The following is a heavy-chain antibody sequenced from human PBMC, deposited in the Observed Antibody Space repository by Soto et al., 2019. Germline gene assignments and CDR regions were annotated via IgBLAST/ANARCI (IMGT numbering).Heavy chain of an antibody. CDR2: TYYRSKWYN. V-gene: IGHV6-1*01. Sequence: SQTLSLTCAISGDSVSSNSAASNWIRQSPSRGLEWLGRTYYRSKWYNDYAVSVKSRITINPDTSKNQFSLQLNSVTPEGTAVYYCARDLIVVVQAAIGGSVSYLLRRHHGTIPIWGQGTLGT. CDR3: ARDLIVVVQAAIGGSVSYLLRRHHGTIPI. D-gene: IGHD2-2*01. CDR1: GDSVSSNSAA. J-gene: IGHJ4*03.